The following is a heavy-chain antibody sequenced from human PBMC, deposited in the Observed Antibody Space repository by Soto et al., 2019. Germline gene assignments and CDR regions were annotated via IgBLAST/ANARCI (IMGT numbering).Heavy chain of an antibody. CDR3: VKERYAQLWLEDYGMDV. CDR2: ISYDGTDK. J-gene: IGHJ6*02. D-gene: IGHD5-18*01. CDR1: GFTFSSYG. Sequence: PGGSLRLSCAASGFTFSSYGIHWVRQAPGKGLEWVALISYDGTDKYYADSVKGRFTISRDNSKNTLYLQMSSLGPVDTAVYYCVKERYAQLWLEDYGMDVWGQGTTVTVSS. V-gene: IGHV3-30*18.